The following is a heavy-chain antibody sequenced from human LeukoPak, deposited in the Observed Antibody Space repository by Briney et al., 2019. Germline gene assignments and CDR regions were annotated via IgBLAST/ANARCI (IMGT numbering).Heavy chain of an antibody. CDR3: AKDPIVVVTYDAFDI. CDR1: GFTVSSNY. Sequence: PGGSLRLSCAAPGFTVSSNYMSWVRQAPGKGLEWVSVIYSGGSTYYADSVKGRFTISRDNSKNTLYLQMNSLRAEDTAVYYCAKDPIVVVTYDAFDIWGQGTMVTVSS. J-gene: IGHJ3*02. V-gene: IGHV3-53*01. CDR2: IYSGGST. D-gene: IGHD2-21*02.